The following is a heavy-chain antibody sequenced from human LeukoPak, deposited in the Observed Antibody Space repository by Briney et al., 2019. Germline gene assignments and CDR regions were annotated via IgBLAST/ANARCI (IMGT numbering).Heavy chain of an antibody. V-gene: IGHV3-66*01. D-gene: IGHD1-26*01. Sequence: GGSLRLSCAASGFTVSSNYMSWVRQAPGKGLEWVSVIYSGGDTYYADSVKGRFTISRDNSKNTLYLQMNSLRAEDTAVYYCARVEWELHIGYWGQGTLVTVSS. J-gene: IGHJ4*02. CDR2: IYSGGDT. CDR3: ARVEWELHIGY. CDR1: GFTVSSNY.